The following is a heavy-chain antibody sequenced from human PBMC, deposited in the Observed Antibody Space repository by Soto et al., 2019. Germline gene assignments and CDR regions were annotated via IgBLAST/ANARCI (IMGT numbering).Heavy chain of an antibody. CDR2: ISGNDGST. D-gene: IGHD2-15*01. Sequence: WAASELKSGGHAVRWIIKATRKGLEWVSTISGNDGSTYYADSVRGRFAISRDTSKNTLYLQMDSLRAEDTAVYYCARHLCSGGTCFSRYFDYWGRGTLVTVSS. CDR3: ARHLCSGGTCFSRYFDY. CDR1: ELKSGGHA. V-gene: IGHV3-23*01. J-gene: IGHJ4*02.